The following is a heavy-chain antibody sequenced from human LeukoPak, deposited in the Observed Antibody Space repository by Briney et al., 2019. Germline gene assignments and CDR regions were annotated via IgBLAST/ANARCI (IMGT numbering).Heavy chain of an antibody. J-gene: IGHJ3*02. CDR1: GFTFDDYA. CDR3: AKDISSYDILTLYPFDI. D-gene: IGHD3-9*01. Sequence: GGSLRLSCAASGFTFDDYAMHWVRQAPGKGLEWVSGISWNSGSIGYADSVKGRFTISRDNAKNSLYLQMNSLRAEDTALYYCAKDISSYDILTLYPFDIWGQGTMVTVSS. CDR2: ISWNSGSI. V-gene: IGHV3-9*01.